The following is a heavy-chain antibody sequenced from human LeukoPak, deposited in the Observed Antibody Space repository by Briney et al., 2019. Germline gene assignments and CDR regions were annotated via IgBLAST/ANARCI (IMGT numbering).Heavy chain of an antibody. V-gene: IGHV4-39*07. J-gene: IGHJ4*02. CDR3: ARDDYGDYEVFDY. CDR1: GGSISSSSYY. D-gene: IGHD4-17*01. CDR2: IYYSGST. Sequence: SETLSLTCTVSGGSISSSSYYWGWIRQPPGKGLEWIGSIYYSGSTYYNPSLKSRVTISVDTSKNQFSLKLSSVTAADTAVYYCARDDYGDYEVFDYWGQGTLVTVSS.